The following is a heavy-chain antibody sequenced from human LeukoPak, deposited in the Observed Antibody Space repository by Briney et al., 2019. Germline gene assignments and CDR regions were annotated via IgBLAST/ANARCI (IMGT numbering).Heavy chain of an antibody. CDR2: IYYSGST. J-gene: IGHJ6*03. D-gene: IGHD1-1*01. CDR1: GGSISSYY. V-gene: IGHV4-59*01. Sequence: PSETLSLTCTVSGGSISSYYWSWIRQPPGKGLEWIGYIYYSGSTNYNPSLKSRVTISVDTSKNQFSLKLSSVTAADTAVYYCARLQGYYYYMDVWGKGTTVTVSS. CDR3: ARLQGYYYYMDV.